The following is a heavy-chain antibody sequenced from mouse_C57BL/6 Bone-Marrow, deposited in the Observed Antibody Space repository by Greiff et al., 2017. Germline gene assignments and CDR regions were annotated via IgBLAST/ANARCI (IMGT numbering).Heavy chain of an antibody. J-gene: IGHJ3*01. Sequence: MQLQQSGPELVKPGASVKLSCKASGYTFTSYDINWVKQRPGQGLEWIGWIYPRDGSTKYNEKFKGKATLTVDTSSSTAYMELHSLTSEDSAVYFCARGGLRAWFAYWGQGTLVTVSA. CDR2: IYPRDGST. CDR1: GYTFTSYD. CDR3: ARGGLRAWFAY. V-gene: IGHV1-85*01. D-gene: IGHD2-4*01.